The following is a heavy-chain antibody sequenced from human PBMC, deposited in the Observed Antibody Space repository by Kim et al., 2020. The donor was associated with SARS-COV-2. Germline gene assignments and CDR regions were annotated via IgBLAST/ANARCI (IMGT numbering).Heavy chain of an antibody. V-gene: IGHV3-13*04. Sequence: GGSLRLSCAASGFTFSGYDMHWVRQVTGKGLEWVSAIGTAGDTYYPGSVKGRFTISRENAKNSLYLQMNSLRVGDTAVYYCARGEWWDGYDYDGLYGMDVWGQGTTVTVSS. CDR2: IGTAGDT. D-gene: IGHD5-12*01. CDR1: GFTFSGYD. J-gene: IGHJ6*02. CDR3: ARGEWWDGYDYDGLYGMDV.